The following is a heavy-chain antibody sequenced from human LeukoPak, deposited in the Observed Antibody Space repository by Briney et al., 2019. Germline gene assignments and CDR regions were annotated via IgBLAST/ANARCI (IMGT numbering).Heavy chain of an antibody. J-gene: IGHJ6*03. D-gene: IGHD2-15*01. CDR2: INTNTGNP. CDR3: ARSRRVVVPSTLNSADDYYYYMDV. V-gene: IGHV7-4-1*02. CDR1: GYTFTCYG. Sequence: GASVKVSCKASGYTFTCYGLSWVRQAPGQGLECLGWINTNTGNPTYGQGFTGRFVFSFDTSVSTAYLEISSLKAEDTAIYYCARSRRVVVPSTLNSADDYYYYMDVWGKGTTVTVSS.